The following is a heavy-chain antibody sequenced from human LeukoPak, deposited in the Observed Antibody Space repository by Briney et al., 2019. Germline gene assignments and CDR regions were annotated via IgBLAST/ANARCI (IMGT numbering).Heavy chain of an antibody. CDR2: ISGSGGST. CDR3: AKDSYYYYIDV. CDR1: GFTFSSYS. Sequence: GGSLRLSCAASGFTFSSYSMNWVRQAPGKGLEWVSAISGSGGSTYYADSVKGRFTISRDNSKNTLYLQMNSLRTEDTAVYYCAKDSYYYYIDVWGKGTTVTVSS. J-gene: IGHJ6*03. V-gene: IGHV3-23*01.